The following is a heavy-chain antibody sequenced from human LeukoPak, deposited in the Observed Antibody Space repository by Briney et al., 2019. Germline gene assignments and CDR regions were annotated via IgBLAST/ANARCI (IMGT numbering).Heavy chain of an antibody. CDR2: ISWDSGSI. V-gene: IGHV3-9*01. D-gene: IGHD1-26*01. Sequence: PGGSLRLSCAASGFTFDDYAMHWVRHAPGKGLEWVSGISWDSGSICYADSVKGRFTISRDNAKNSLYLQMNSLRAEDTALYYCAKDRGSGSYYYYYYGMDVWGQGTTVTVSS. CDR1: GFTFDDYA. CDR3: AKDRGSGSYYYYYYGMDV. J-gene: IGHJ6*02.